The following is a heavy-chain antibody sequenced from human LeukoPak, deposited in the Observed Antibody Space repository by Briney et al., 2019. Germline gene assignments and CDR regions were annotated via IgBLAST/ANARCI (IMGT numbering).Heavy chain of an antibody. CDR1: GFTFSSYA. CDR3: ARGYSSGWTFFDY. Sequence: GGSLRLSCAASGFTFSSYAMSWVRQAPGKGLEWVSGISGSGGNTYYADSVKGRFTISRDNSNNTLYLQMNSLRAEDTAVYYCARGYSSGWTFFDYWGQGTLVTVSS. CDR2: ISGSGGNT. V-gene: IGHV3-23*01. D-gene: IGHD6-19*01. J-gene: IGHJ4*02.